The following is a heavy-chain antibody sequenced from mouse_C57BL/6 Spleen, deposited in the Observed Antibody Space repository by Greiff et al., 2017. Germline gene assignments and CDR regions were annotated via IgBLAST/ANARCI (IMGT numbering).Heavy chain of an antibody. CDR1: GYTFTSYW. CDR2: IDPSDSET. Sequence: QVQLKQPGAELVRPGSSVKLSCKASGYTFTSYWMHWVKQRPIQGLEWIGNIDPSDSETHYNQKFKDKATLTVDKSSSTAYMQLSSLTSEDSAVYYCARGDGSSDYWGQGTTLTVSS. CDR3: ARGDGSSDY. D-gene: IGHD1-1*01. J-gene: IGHJ2*01. V-gene: IGHV1-52*01.